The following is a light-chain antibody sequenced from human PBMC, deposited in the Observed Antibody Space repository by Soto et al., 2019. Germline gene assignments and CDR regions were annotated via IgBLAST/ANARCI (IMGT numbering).Light chain of an antibody. J-gene: IGKJ5*01. CDR2: DAS. Sequence: DRVTITCRASQSISSWLAWYQQKPGKAPKLLIYDASSLESGVPSRFSGSGSGTEFTLTISSLQPDDFATYYCQQYNSYPYTFGQGTRLEIK. CDR3: QQYNSYPYT. V-gene: IGKV1-5*01. CDR1: QSISSW.